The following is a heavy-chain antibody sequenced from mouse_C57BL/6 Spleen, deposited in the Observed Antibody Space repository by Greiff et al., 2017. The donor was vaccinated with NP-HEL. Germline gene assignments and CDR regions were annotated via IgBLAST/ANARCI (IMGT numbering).Heavy chain of an antibody. Sequence: QVQLKQSGAELVRPGASVTLSCTASGYTFPDYEINWVKQTPVHGLEWIGSIDPETGGTSYIQKFKGKAILTADKSAVKAYIELRSLRSEDAGVYYGTREDYAMGCWGQGASVTVAS. CDR3: TREDYAMGC. J-gene: IGHJ4*01. V-gene: IGHV1-15*01. CDR2: IDPETGGT. CDR1: GYTFPDYE.